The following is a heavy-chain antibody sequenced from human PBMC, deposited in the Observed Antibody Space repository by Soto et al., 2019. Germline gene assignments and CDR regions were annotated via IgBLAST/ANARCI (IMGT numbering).Heavy chain of an antibody. V-gene: IGHV1-8*02. CDR1: GYTFTDLD. Sequence: TSVKVSCKASGYTFTDLDINWVRQTTEQGLEWMGWMRPNTGRSGLAQKFQGRLTLTRDTSINTAYMELSSLRSEDTAIYYCARGINAGVDDWGQGTPVTDSS. CDR2: MRPNTGRS. CDR3: ARGINAGVDD. D-gene: IGHD3-10*01. J-gene: IGHJ4*02.